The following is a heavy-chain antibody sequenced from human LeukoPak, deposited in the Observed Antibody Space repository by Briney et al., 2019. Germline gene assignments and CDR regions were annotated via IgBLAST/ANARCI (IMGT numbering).Heavy chain of an antibody. J-gene: IGHJ4*02. Sequence: AGGSLRLSCAASGFTFSSYEMDWVRQAPGKGLEWVSYISSGGSTIYYADSVEGRFTISRDNAKDSLYLQMNSLRAEDTAVYYCARHLSYGSGSYYNFAYWGQGTLVTVSS. CDR3: ARHLSYGSGSYYNFAY. V-gene: IGHV3-48*03. CDR2: ISSGGSTI. D-gene: IGHD3-10*01. CDR1: GFTFSSYE.